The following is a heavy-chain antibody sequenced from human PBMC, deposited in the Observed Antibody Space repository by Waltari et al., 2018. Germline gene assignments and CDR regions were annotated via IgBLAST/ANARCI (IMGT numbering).Heavy chain of an antibody. V-gene: IGHV1-69*12. J-gene: IGHJ4*02. CDR1: GGTFSSYA. D-gene: IGHD2-21*02. Sequence: QVQLVQSGAEVKKPGSSVKVSCKASGGTFSSYAISWVRQAPGQGLEWMGGIIPIFGTANYAQKFQGRVTITADESTSTAYMELSSLRSEDTAVYYCARDTLVDCGGDCYPRTYYFDYWGQGTLVTVSS. CDR3: ARDTLVDCGGDCYPRTYYFDY. CDR2: IIPIFGTA.